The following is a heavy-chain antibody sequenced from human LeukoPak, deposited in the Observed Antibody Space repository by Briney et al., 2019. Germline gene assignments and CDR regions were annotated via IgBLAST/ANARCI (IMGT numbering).Heavy chain of an antibody. CDR2: ISAYNGNT. CDR1: GYTFTSYG. V-gene: IGHV1-18*01. CDR3: ARDTYDFWSGYQNWFDP. Sequence: GASVKVSCKASGYTFTSYGISWVRQAPGQGLEWMGWISAYNGNTNYAQKLQGRVTMTTDTSTSTAYMELRSLRSDDTAVYYCARDTYDFWSGYQNWFDPWGQGALVTVSS. J-gene: IGHJ5*02. D-gene: IGHD3-3*01.